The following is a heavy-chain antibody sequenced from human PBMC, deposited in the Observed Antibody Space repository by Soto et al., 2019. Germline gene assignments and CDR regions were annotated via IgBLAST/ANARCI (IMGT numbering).Heavy chain of an antibody. CDR2: INPSGGST. D-gene: IGHD3-22*01. CDR3: ARDYYDSSGYILPYNWFDP. Sequence: ASVKVSCKASGYTFTSYYMHWVRQAPGQGLEWMGIINPSGGSTSYAQKFQGRVTMTRDTSTSTVYMKLSSLRSEDTAVYYCARDYYDSSGYILPYNWFDPWGQGTLVTVSS. V-gene: IGHV1-46*01. J-gene: IGHJ5*02. CDR1: GYTFTSYY.